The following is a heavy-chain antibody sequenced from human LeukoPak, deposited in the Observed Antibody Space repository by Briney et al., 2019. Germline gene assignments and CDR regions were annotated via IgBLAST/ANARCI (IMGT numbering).Heavy chain of an antibody. CDR1: GFTFSTFG. CDR3: ARCAPASVTTDY. D-gene: IGHD4-17*01. J-gene: IGHJ4*02. V-gene: IGHV3-33*01. Sequence: GGSLRLSCAASGFTFSTFGFHWVRLAPGKGLEWVAVIWYDGSNKYYADSVKGRFTISRDNSKNTVYLLMNSLRAEDTAVYYCARCAPASVTTDYWGQGTLVTVST. CDR2: IWYDGSNK.